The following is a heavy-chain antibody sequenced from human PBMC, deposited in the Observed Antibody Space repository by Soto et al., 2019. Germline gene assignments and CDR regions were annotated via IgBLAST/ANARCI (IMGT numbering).Heavy chain of an antibody. J-gene: IGHJ4*02. D-gene: IGHD2-15*01. Sequence: SQTLSLTCAISGDSVSSISASWNWIRQSPSRGLEWLGRTYYRSKWTNDYAVSVKSRITINPDTSKNQFSLQLSSVTPEDTAMYYCVRGYSSSFDYWGQGTRVTVSS. CDR3: VRGYSSSFDY. V-gene: IGHV6-1*01. CDR1: GDSVSSISAS. CDR2: TYYRSKWTN.